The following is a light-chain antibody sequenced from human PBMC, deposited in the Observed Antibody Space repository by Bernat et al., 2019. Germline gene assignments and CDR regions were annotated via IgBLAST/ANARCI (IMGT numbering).Light chain of an antibody. J-gene: IGLJ1*01. CDR2: TNN. CDR1: SSTLGTKT. Sequence: QSVLSQPPSASGPPGQTLTISWSGSSSTLGTKTANWIKQFAGTAPKLIIYTNNHRPSDVPDRFSASKSGTPASLAISGLQSDDEADYYCAAWDDRLNGFVFGTGTKLTV. CDR3: AAWDDRLNGFV. V-gene: IGLV1-44*01.